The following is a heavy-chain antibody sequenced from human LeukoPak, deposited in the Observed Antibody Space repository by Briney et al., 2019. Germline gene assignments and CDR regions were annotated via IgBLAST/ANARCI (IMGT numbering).Heavy chain of an antibody. CDR1: GGSFSGYY. Sequence: SETLSPTCAVYGGSFSGYYWSWIRQPPGKGLEWIGEINHSGSTNYNPSLKSRVTISVDTSKNQFSLKLSSVTAADTAVYYCARVGREWELPDYWGQGTLVTVSS. V-gene: IGHV4-34*01. CDR2: INHSGST. D-gene: IGHD1-26*01. CDR3: ARVGREWELPDY. J-gene: IGHJ4*02.